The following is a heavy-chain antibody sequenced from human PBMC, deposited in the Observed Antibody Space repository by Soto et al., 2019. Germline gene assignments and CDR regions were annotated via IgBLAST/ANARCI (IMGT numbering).Heavy chain of an antibody. CDR2: IKQDGSEK. D-gene: IGHD3-3*01. CDR3: ARAEGYYDFWSGYFNWFDP. Sequence: EVQLVESGGGLVQPGGSLRLSCAASGFTFSSYWMSWVRQAPGKGLEWVANIKQDGSEKYYVDSVKGRFTIARDNAKNALYLKMNSLRAEDTAVYYCARAEGYYDFWSGYFNWFDPWGQGTLVTVSS. V-gene: IGHV3-7*04. J-gene: IGHJ5*02. CDR1: GFTFSSYW.